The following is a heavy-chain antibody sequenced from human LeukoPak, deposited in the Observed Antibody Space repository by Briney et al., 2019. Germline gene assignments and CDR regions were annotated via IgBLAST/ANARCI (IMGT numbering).Heavy chain of an antibody. CDR3: AKRGVVIRVILVGFHKEANYFDS. J-gene: IGHJ4*02. CDR2: ISGSGGAT. V-gene: IGHV3-23*01. D-gene: IGHD3-22*01. CDR1: GITLSNYG. Sequence: GGSLRLSCAVSGITLSNYGMSWVRQAPGEGLEWVAGISGSGGATNYADSVKGRFTISRDNPKNTLYLQMNSLRVEDTAVYFCAKRGVVIRVILVGFHKEANYFDSWGQGALVTVSS.